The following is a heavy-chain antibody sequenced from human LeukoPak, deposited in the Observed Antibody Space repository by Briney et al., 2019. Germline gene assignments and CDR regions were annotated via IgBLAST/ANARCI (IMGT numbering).Heavy chain of an antibody. CDR2: IYTSGST. CDR3: ARGDPVRESFDP. CDR1: GGSISSGSYY. V-gene: IGHV4-61*02. J-gene: IGHJ5*02. D-gene: IGHD3-16*02. Sequence: PSETLSLTCTVSGGSISSGSYYWSWIRQPAGKGLEWIGRIYTSGSTNYNPSLKSRVTISVDTSKNQFSLKLSSVTAADTAVYYCARGDPVRESFDPWGQGTLVTVSS.